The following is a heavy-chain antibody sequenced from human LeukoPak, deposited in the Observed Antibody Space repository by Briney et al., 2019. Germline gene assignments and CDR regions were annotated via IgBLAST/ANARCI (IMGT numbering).Heavy chain of an antibody. J-gene: IGHJ6*02. Sequence: SQTLSLTCTVSGGSISSGDYYWSWIRQPPGKGLEWVGYIYNSGSNYYNPSLKSRLTISVDTSKNQLSLKLSSVTAADTAVYYCARDKSGQILSNYYYGMDVWGPGTTVTVSS. CDR3: ARDKSGQILSNYYYGMDV. CDR2: IYNSGSN. V-gene: IGHV4-30-4*01. CDR1: GGSISSGDYY. D-gene: IGHD7-27*01.